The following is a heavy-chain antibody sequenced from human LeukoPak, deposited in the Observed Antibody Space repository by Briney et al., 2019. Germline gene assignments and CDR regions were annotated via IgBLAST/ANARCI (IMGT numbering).Heavy chain of an antibody. CDR2: INPSGGST. CDR1: GYTFTSYY. D-gene: IGHD2-2*01. V-gene: IGHV1-46*01. Sequence: ASVKVSCKASGYTFTSYYMHWVRQAPGQGLEWMGIINPSGGSTSYAQKFQGRVTMTTDTSTSTAYMELRSLRSDDTAVYYCARDRGGPLGYCSSTSCYNDDYWGQGTLVTVSS. CDR3: ARDRGGPLGYCSSTSCYNDDY. J-gene: IGHJ4*02.